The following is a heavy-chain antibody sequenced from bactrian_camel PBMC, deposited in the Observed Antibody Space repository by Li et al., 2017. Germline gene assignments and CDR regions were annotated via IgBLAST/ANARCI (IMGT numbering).Heavy chain of an antibody. D-gene: IGHD1*01. CDR2: MSNDGRV. J-gene: IGHJ4*01. CDR1: SQNKYC. V-gene: IGHV3S53*01. Sequence: VQLVESGGGSVQPGGSLRLSCAYSQNKYCMGWFRQGPGKEREGLASMSNDGRVIIGDSVKGRVTLSKDKTKKMLYLQMNSLKVGDTSMYYCGAEQFGGCSTEKGFGYYGRGTQVTVS.